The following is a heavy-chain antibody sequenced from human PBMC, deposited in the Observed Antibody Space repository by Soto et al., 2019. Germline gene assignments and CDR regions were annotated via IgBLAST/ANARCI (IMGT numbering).Heavy chain of an antibody. CDR2: VYYTGST. V-gene: IGHV4-59*01. CDR3: ARSIAVPGAHIDY. CDR1: GGSISGSY. J-gene: IGHJ4*02. D-gene: IGHD6-19*01. Sequence: SETLSLTCSVSGGSISGSYWSWIRQSPGKGLEWLGYVYYTGSTNYSPSLRSRVSISVDTSKNEFSLRLSSVTAADTAVYFCARSIAVPGAHIDYWGQGTQVTVSS.